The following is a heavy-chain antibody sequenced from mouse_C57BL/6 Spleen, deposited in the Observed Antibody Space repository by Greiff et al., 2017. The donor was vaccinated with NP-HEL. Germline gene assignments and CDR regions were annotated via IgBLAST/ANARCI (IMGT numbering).Heavy chain of an antibody. D-gene: IGHD1-1*01. CDR3: ARSIYYYVYFDY. CDR2: INPYNGGT. Sequence: VQLQQSGPELVKPGASVKIPCQASGYTFTDYNMDWVKQSHGKSLEWIGDINPYNGGTIYNQKFKGKATLTVDKSSSTAYMELRSLTSEDTAVYYCARSIYYYVYFDYWGQGTTLTVSS. J-gene: IGHJ2*01. V-gene: IGHV1-18*01. CDR1: GYTFTDYN.